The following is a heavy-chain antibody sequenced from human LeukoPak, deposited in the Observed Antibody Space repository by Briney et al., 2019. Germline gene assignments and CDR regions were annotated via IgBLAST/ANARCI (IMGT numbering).Heavy chain of an antibody. CDR1: GDSVSSNSAA. CDR3: ARAKDDSSGLGFDY. V-gene: IGHV6-1*01. D-gene: IGHD3-22*01. J-gene: IGHJ4*02. CDR2: THYRSKWYN. Sequence: SQTLSLTCAISGDSVSSNSAAWNWIRQSPSRGLEWLGRTHYRSKWYNDYAVSVKSRITINPDTSKNQFSLQLNSVTPEDTAVYYCARAKDDSSGLGFDYWGQGTLVTVSS.